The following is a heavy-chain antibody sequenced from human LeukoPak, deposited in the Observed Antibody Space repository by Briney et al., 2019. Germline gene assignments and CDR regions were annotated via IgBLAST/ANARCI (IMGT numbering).Heavy chain of an antibody. CDR2: ITGSGGNT. V-gene: IGHV3-23*01. Sequence: GASLRLSCAACGFTFSNYAMSWVRQAPGKGLEWVSAITGSGGNTYYADSVKGRFTISRDNSKNTLYLQMNSLRAEDTAVYYCAKCGDYDVLTGYYVSDYWGQGTLVTVSS. J-gene: IGHJ4*02. CDR3: AKCGDYDVLTGYYVSDY. D-gene: IGHD3-9*01. CDR1: GFTFSNYA.